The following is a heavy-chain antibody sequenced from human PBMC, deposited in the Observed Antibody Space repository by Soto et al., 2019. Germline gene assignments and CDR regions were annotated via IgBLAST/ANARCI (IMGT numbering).Heavy chain of an antibody. Sequence: EVQLVESGGGLVQPGGSLRLSCAASGFTVSSNYMSRVRQAPGKGLEWVSVLYSGGSTYYADSVQGRFTISRHNSKNTLYLKMNSLRAEDTDVYYCARWGIAVVGGGYGAFDIWGQGTMVTVSS. V-gene: IGHV3-53*04. D-gene: IGHD6-19*01. J-gene: IGHJ3*02. CDR1: GFTVSSNY. CDR2: LYSGGST. CDR3: ARWGIAVVGGGYGAFDI.